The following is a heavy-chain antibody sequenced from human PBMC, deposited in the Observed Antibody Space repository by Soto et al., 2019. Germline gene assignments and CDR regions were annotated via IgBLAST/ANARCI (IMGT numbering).Heavy chain of an antibody. CDR3: AKDYLWTGFDP. CDR2: VYYSETT. J-gene: IGHJ5*02. D-gene: IGHD2-21*01. V-gene: IGHV4-59*01. Sequence: SETLSLTCTVSNGSISTYYWSWVRQAPGKGLEWIGYVYYSETTNYNPSLKSRVTISVDTSKNQFSLKLKSVNAADTAVYYCAKDYLWTGFDPWGQGILVTVSS. CDR1: NGSISTYY.